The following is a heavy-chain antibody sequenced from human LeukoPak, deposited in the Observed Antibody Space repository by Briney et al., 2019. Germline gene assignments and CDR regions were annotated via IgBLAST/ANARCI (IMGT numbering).Heavy chain of an antibody. CDR1: GFTLNGYW. J-gene: IGHJ4*02. CDR3: AGGGRSTYFDWSPDY. CDR2: INSDGSTT. D-gene: IGHD3-9*01. Sequence: GGSLRLSCAAPGFTLNGYWMHWVRQAPGKGLVWVSRINSDGSTTSYADSVKGRFTISRDNSKNTLYLQMNSLRAEDTAVYYCAGGGRSTYFDWSPDYWGQGTLVTVSS. V-gene: IGHV3-74*01.